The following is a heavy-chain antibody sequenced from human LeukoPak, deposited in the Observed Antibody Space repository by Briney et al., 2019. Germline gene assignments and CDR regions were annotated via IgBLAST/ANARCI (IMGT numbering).Heavy chain of an antibody. CDR1: GFTFSIYA. D-gene: IGHD3-22*01. J-gene: IGHJ4*02. V-gene: IGHV3-23*01. Sequence: GGSLRLSCAASGFTFSIYAMSWVRQAPGKGLEWVSVISGSGGSTYYADSVKGRFTISRDNSKNTLYLQMNSLRAEDTAVYYCAKSPGYYDSSGYDYWGQGTLVTVSS. CDR3: AKSPGYYDSSGYDY. CDR2: ISGSGGST.